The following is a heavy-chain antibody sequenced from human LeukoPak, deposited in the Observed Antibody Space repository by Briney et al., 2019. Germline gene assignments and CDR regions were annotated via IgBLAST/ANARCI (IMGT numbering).Heavy chain of an antibody. CDR3: ARDSSWYHAFDI. CDR1: GFTFSSYS. D-gene: IGHD6-13*01. Sequence: GGSLRLSCAASGFTFSSYSMNWVRQAPGKGLEWVSSISSSSSYIYYADSVKGRFTISRDNAKNSLYLQMNSLRAEDTAVYYCARDSSWYHAFDIWGQGTMVTVSS. V-gene: IGHV3-21*01. J-gene: IGHJ3*02. CDR2: ISSSSSYI.